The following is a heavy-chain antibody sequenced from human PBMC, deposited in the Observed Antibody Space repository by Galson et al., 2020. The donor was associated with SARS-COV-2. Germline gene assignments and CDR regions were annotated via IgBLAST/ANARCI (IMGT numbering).Heavy chain of an antibody. J-gene: IGHJ6*02. D-gene: IGHD3-16*01. Sequence: TLSLTCTVSGGSISSSSYYWGWIRQPPGKGLEWIGSIYYSGSTYYNPSLKSRVTISVDTSKNQFSLKLSSVTAADTAVYYCARDGAARHYYYYGMDVWGQGTTVTVSS. CDR1: GGSISSSSYY. V-gene: IGHV4-39*07. CDR2: IYYSGST. CDR3: ARDGAARHYYYYGMDV.